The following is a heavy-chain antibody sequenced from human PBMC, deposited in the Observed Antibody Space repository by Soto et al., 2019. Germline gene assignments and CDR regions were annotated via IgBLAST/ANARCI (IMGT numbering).Heavy chain of an antibody. CDR1: GGSISSGGYY. Sequence: LSLTCTVSGGSISSGGYYWSWIRQPPGKGLEWIGYIYYSGSTYYNPSLKSRVTISVDTSKNQFSLKLSSVTAADTAVYYCARGAVPTNLSGFDPWGQGTQVTVSS. CDR2: IYYSGST. J-gene: IGHJ5*02. D-gene: IGHD4-17*01. CDR3: ARGAVPTNLSGFDP. V-gene: IGHV4-30-4*01.